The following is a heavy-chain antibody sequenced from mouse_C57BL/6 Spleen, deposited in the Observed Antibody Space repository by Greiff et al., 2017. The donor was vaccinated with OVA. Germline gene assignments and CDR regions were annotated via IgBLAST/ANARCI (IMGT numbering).Heavy chain of an antibody. D-gene: IGHD2-2*01. Sequence: VKLQESGAELVRPGTSVKVSCKASGYAFSNYLIEWVKQRPGQGLEWIGVINPGSGGTNYNEKFKGKATLTADKSSSTAYMQLSSLTSEDSAVYFCARWGYDYAMDYWGQGTSVTVSS. CDR3: ARWGYDYAMDY. CDR1: GYAFSNYL. CDR2: INPGSGGT. J-gene: IGHJ4*01. V-gene: IGHV1-54*01.